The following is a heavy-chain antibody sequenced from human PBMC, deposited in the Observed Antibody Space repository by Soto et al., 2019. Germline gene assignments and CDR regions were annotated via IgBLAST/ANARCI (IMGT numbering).Heavy chain of an antibody. V-gene: IGHV3-30*03. D-gene: IGHD2-2*01. CDR3: ATKEYCSSTSCPSEWGMDV. J-gene: IGHJ6*02. CDR2: TSYDGSNK. CDR1: GFTFSSYG. Sequence: PGGSLRLSCAASGFTFSSYGMHWVRQAPGKGLEWVAVTSYDGSNKYYADSVKGRFTISRDNSKNTLYLQMNSLRAEDTAVYYCATKEYCSSTSCPSEWGMDVWGQGTTVTVSS.